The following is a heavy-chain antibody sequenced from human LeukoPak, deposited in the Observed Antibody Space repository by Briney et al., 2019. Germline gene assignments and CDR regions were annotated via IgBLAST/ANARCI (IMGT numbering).Heavy chain of an antibody. V-gene: IGHV3-33*01. CDR1: GFTFSSYG. J-gene: IGHJ6*03. Sequence: PGGSLRLSCAASGFTFSSYGMHWVRQAPGKGLEWVAVIWYDGSNKYYADSVKGRFTVSSDNSKNTLYLQMNSLRAEDTAVYYCARAPTFYDSSGYYAYYYYYMDVWGKGTTVTVSS. D-gene: IGHD3-22*01. CDR2: IWYDGSNK. CDR3: ARAPTFYDSSGYYAYYYYYMDV.